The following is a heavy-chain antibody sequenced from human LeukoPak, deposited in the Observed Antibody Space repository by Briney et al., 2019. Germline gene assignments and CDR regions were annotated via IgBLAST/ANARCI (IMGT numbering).Heavy chain of an antibody. CDR1: GFTVSDVW. V-gene: IGHV3-15*01. J-gene: IGHJ4*02. CDR3: ARDLGDWYSSGFDD. CDR2: IKSKTNGGTT. D-gene: IGHD3-10*01. Sequence: PGGSLRLSCAASGFTVSDVWLNWVRQAPGKGLEWVGLIKSKTNGGTTDYATPVKGRFTMSRDDAKNTLYLQMNSLRVEDTGVYYCARDLGDWYSSGFDDWGQGSLVIVSS.